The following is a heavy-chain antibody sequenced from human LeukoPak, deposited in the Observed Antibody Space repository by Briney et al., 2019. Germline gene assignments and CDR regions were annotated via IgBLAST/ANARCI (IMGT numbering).Heavy chain of an antibody. CDR2: IIPIFGTV. V-gene: IGHV1-69*06. Sequence: SVKVSCKASGGTFSSYAISWVRQAPGQGLEWMGGIIPIFGTVNYAQKFQGRVTITADKSTSTAYMELSSLRSEDTAVYFCARSLFRFLEWSYRSYYYYYMDVWGKGTTVTVSS. J-gene: IGHJ6*03. CDR1: GGTFSSYA. D-gene: IGHD3-3*01. CDR3: ARSLFRFLEWSYRSYYYYYMDV.